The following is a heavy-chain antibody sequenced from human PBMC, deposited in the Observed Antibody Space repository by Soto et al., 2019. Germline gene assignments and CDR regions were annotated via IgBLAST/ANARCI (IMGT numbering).Heavy chain of an antibody. Sequence: SETLSLTCTVSGGSISSGGYYWSWIRQHPGKGLEWIGYIYYSGSTYYNPSLKSRVTISVDTSKNQFSLKLSSVTAADTAVYYCARSPVAGPPYYYYGMDVWGQGTTVTVSS. CDR3: ARSPVAGPPYYYYGMDV. D-gene: IGHD6-19*01. V-gene: IGHV4-31*03. CDR1: GGSISSGGYY. J-gene: IGHJ6*02. CDR2: IYYSGST.